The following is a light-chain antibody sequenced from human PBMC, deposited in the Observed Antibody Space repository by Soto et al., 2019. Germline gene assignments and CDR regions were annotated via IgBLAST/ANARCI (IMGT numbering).Light chain of an antibody. CDR1: QSVSSN. Sequence: EIVMTQSPATLSVSPGERATLSCRASQSVSSNLAWYQQKPGQAPRLLIYGASTRATGIPARCSGSGSGTEFALTIRSLQSEDFAVYYCQQYNNWPPMYTFGQGTKLEIK. CDR2: GAS. V-gene: IGKV3-15*01. CDR3: QQYNNWPPMYT. J-gene: IGKJ2*01.